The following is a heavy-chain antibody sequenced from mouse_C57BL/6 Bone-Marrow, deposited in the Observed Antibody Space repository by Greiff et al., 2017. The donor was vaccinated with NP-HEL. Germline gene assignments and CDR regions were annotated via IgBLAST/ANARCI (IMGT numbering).Heavy chain of an antibody. D-gene: IGHD1-1*01. V-gene: IGHV2-6-1*01. J-gene: IGHJ2*01. CDR1: GFSLTSYG. CDR3: ARQITTIPTFYYFDY. Sequence: VQGVESGPGLVAPSQSLSITCTVSGFSLTSYGVHWVRQPPGKGLEWLVVIWSDGSTTYNSALKSRLSISKDNSKSQVFLKMNSLQTDDTAMYYCARQITTIPTFYYFDYWGQGTTLTVSS. CDR2: IWSDGST.